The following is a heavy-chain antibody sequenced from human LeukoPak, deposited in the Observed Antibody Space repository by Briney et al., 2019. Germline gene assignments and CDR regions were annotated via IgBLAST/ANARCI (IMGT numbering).Heavy chain of an antibody. V-gene: IGHV4-59*01. J-gene: IGHJ5*02. D-gene: IGHD3-22*01. CDR2: IYYSGST. CDR1: GGSISSYY. Sequence: SETLSLTCTVSGGSISSYYWRWIRQPPGKGGEGVGYIYYSGSTNYNPSLKSRVTISVDTSKNHFSLTLSSVTAADTAVYYCARVVDYYDSSGYHNGDWFDPWGQGTLVTVSS. CDR3: ARVVDYYDSSGYHNGDWFDP.